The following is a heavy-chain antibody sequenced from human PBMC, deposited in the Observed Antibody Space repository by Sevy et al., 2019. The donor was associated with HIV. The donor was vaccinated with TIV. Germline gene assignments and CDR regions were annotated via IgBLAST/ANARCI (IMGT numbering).Heavy chain of an antibody. CDR3: AREGTGRGYYYGLDV. V-gene: IGHV3-21*01. CDR2: ISSTGKYI. Sequence: GGSLRLSCAASGFTFIGYTMNWVRQAPGKGLEWVSSISSTGKYIYYAESLKGRFTVSRDNADNSLYLRINSLRAEDTAIYYCAREGTGRGYYYGLDVWGQGTTVTVSS. J-gene: IGHJ6*02. CDR1: GFTFIGYT. D-gene: IGHD1-26*01.